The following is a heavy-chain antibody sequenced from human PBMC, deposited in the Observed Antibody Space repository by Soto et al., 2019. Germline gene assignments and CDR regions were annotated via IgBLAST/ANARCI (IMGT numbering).Heavy chain of an antibody. CDR3: AGQTFTIAAASYGRSNWFDP. CDR1: GGSITSSSHF. J-gene: IGHJ5*02. D-gene: IGHD6-25*01. CDR2: IYFTGNT. V-gene: IGHV4-39*01. Sequence: SETLSLTCTVSGGSITSSSHFWGWVRQPPGKGLEWIETIYFTGNTYYTPSLKSRLTMSIDTSKNEFSLRLNSVTAADTAVYYCAGQTFTIAAASYGRSNWFDPWGPGTLVTVSS.